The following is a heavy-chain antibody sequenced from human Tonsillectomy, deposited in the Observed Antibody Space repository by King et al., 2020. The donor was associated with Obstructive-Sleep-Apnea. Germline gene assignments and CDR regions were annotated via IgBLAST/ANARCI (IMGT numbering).Heavy chain of an antibody. V-gene: IGHV4-39*01. CDR1: DGSSIMNSYY. CDR3: ATGPSMVRGPR. J-gene: IGHJ4*02. CDR2: MYHSGSA. Sequence: LPLQESGPGLVKPSETLSLTCNVSDGSSIMNSYYWGWIRQPPGKGLEWIGSMYHSGSAYYNPSLKSRVTISVDTSKNQFSLKVTSVTAADTAVYYCATGPSMVRGPRWGQGTLVTVSS. D-gene: IGHD3-10*01.